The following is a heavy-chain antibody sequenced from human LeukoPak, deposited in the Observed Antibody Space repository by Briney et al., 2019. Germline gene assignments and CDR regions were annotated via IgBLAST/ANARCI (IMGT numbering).Heavy chain of an antibody. V-gene: IGHV3-23*01. CDR1: GFTFSSYS. D-gene: IGHD3-3*01. CDR2: ISGSGGST. CDR3: ARVDVGLEWLPRRIYYYYMDV. Sequence: GGSLRLSCAASGFTFSSYSMNWVRQAPGKGLEWVSAISGSGGSTYYAHSVKGRFIISRDNSKNSLYLQMNSLRAEDTAVYYCARVDVGLEWLPRRIYYYYMDVWGKGTTVTVSS. J-gene: IGHJ6*03.